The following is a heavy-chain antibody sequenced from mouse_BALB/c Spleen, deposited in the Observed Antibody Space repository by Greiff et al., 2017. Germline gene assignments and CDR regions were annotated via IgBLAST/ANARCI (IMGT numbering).Heavy chain of an antibody. CDR2: ISSGGSYT. CDR1: GFTFSSYA. CDR3: ARQSSGPFAY. V-gene: IGHV5-9-3*01. D-gene: IGHD3-1*01. Sequence: EVQVVESGGGLVKPGGSLKLSCAASGFTFSSYAMSWVRQTPEKRLEWVATISSGGSYTYYPDSVKGRFTISRDNAKNTLYLQMSSLRSEDTAMYYCARQSSGPFAYWGQGTLVTVSA. J-gene: IGHJ3*01.